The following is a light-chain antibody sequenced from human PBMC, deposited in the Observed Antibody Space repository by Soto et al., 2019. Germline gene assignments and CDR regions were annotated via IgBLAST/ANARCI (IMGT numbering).Light chain of an antibody. CDR2: GAT. Sequence: ILMTQSPATLSLSPGERATLSCRASQSVSGSLAWYQQKPGRAPRLLIYGATTRATGIPARFSGSGSGTEFTLTISSLQSEDFAVYYCQQYNTGPPYTFGQGTKLEIK. J-gene: IGKJ2*01. V-gene: IGKV3-15*01. CDR1: QSVSGS. CDR3: QQYNTGPPYT.